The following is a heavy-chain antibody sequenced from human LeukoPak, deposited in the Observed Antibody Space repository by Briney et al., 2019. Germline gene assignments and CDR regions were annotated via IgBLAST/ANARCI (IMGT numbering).Heavy chain of an antibody. CDR2: INHSGST. D-gene: IGHD6-13*01. CDR1: GGSFSCYY. V-gene: IGHV4-34*01. CDR3: ARFQSSSSWDYYYGLDV. J-gene: IGHJ6*02. Sequence: SETLSVTCAVYGGSFSCYYWSWIRQPPGKGVECIGEINHSGSTNYNPSPKSRVTISVDTSKNQFSLKLSSVTAADTAVYYCARFQSSSSWDYYYGLDVWGQGTTVTVSS.